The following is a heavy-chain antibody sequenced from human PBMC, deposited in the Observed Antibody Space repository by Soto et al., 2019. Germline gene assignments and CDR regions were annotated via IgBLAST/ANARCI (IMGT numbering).Heavy chain of an antibody. V-gene: IGHV3-74*01. CDR2: IRGDGGYT. J-gene: IGHJ4*02. CDR3: GRDHYGFHRIDS. D-gene: IGHD4-17*01. Sequence: GGSLRLSCAASGFTFSSYWMHWVRQAPGKGLVHVSRIRGDGGYTDHAESVKGRFTISRDNAKNTLYLQMNSLRAEGTGVYYCGRDHYGFHRIDSSGQGPLVTVYS. CDR1: GFTFSSYW.